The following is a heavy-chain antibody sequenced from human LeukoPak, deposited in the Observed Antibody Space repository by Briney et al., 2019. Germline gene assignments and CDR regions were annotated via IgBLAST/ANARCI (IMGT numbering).Heavy chain of an antibody. CDR1: GGSLSTYY. Sequence: PSETLSLTCTVSGGSLSTYYWTWVRQPPGQGLEWIGTVFYSGSPYYNPSLKSRVTISMDTSKNQFSLNLTSVTAADTAVYYCARGAFDLWGRGTLVTVSS. J-gene: IGHJ2*01. CDR2: VFYSGSP. V-gene: IGHV4-59*12. CDR3: ARGAFDL.